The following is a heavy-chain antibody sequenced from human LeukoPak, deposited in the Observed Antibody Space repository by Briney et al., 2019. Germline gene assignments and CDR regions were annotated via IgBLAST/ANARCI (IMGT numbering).Heavy chain of an antibody. CDR3: AKGGSRFTMVQVDY. Sequence: GGSLRLSCAASGFTFSSYAMSWVRQAPGKGLEWVSGISGSGTSTYYADSVKGRFTIPRDNSKNTLSLQMNSLRAEDTAVYYCAKGGSRFTMVQVDYWGQGTLATVSS. V-gene: IGHV3-23*01. J-gene: IGHJ4*02. D-gene: IGHD3-10*01. CDR1: GFTFSSYA. CDR2: ISGSGTST.